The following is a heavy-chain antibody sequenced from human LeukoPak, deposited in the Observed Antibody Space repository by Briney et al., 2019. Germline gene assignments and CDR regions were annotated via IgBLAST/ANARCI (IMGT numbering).Heavy chain of an antibody. CDR1: GFTFSSYS. Sequence: GGSLRLSCAASGFTFSSYSMNWVRQAPGKGLECVSYINDNSDTIFYADSVKGRFTISRDNAKNSLYLQMNSLGAEDTAVYYCVRDLCERDRRPFDCWGQGTLVTVSS. J-gene: IGHJ4*02. CDR2: INDNSDTI. V-gene: IGHV3-48*04. CDR3: VRDLCERDRRPFDC. D-gene: IGHD6-25*01.